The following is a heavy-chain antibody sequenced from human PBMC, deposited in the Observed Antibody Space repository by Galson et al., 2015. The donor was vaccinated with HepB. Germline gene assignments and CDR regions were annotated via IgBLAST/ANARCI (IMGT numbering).Heavy chain of an antibody. D-gene: IGHD2-2*01. CDR2: INPNSGGT. Sequence: SVKVSCKASGYTFTGYYMHWVRQAPGQGLEWMGWINPNSGGTNYAQKFQGRVTMTRDTSISTAYMELSRLRSDDTAVYYCARSAAANYYFDYWGQGTLVTVSS. V-gene: IGHV1-2*02. CDR3: ARSAAANYYFDY. J-gene: IGHJ4*02. CDR1: GYTFTGYY.